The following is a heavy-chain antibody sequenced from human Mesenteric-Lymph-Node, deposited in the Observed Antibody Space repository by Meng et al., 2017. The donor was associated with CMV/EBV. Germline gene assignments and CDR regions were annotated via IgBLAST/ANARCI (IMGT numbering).Heavy chain of an antibody. CDR2: IIPILGIA. CDR3: AGGIAAAGSRWFDP. D-gene: IGHD6-13*01. Sequence: QVQLVQSGADVEKPGSSVKVPGKASGGTFSSYTISWVRQAPGQGLEWMGRIIPILGIANYAQKFQGRVTITADKSTSTAYMELSSLRSEDTAVYYCAGGIAAAGSRWFDPWGQGTLVTVSS. V-gene: IGHV1-69*02. J-gene: IGHJ5*02. CDR1: GGTFSSYT.